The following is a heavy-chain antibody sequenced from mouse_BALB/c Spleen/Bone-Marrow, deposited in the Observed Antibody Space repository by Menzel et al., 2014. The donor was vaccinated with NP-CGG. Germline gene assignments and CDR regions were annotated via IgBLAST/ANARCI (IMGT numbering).Heavy chain of an antibody. CDR3: ARHYGYGAMDY. Sequence: EVNLVESGGGLVKPGGSLKLSCAASGFAFSSYDMSWVRQTPEKRLEWVAYISSGGGSTYYPDTVKGRFTISRDNAKNSLYLQMSSLKSEDTAMYYCARHYGYGAMDYWGQGTSVTVSS. CDR2: ISSGGGST. D-gene: IGHD1-2*01. J-gene: IGHJ4*01. CDR1: GFAFSSYD. V-gene: IGHV5-12-1*01.